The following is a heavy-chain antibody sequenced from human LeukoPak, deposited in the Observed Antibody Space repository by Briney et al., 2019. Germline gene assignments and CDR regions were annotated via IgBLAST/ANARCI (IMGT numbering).Heavy chain of an antibody. V-gene: IGHV3-74*01. CDR1: GFTFRNYW. D-gene: IGHD1-26*01. J-gene: IGHJ6*03. Sequence: GGSLRLSCAASGFTFRNYWMHWLRQGPGKGLVWVSHINGDGSSTNYADSVKGRFTISRDNAKNTLYLQMNSLRDEDTAVYYCAKGRGWEASYYYYYMDVWGKGTTVTISS. CDR2: INGDGSST. CDR3: AKGRGWEASYYYYYMDV.